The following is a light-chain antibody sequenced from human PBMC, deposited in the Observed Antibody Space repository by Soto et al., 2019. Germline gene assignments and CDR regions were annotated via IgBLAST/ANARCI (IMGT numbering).Light chain of an antibody. Sequence: QSALTQPASVSGSPGQSITISCSGTSSDVGSYDHVAWYQQFPGKTPKLMIYEVSNRPSGVSSRFSGSKSGNTASLTISGLQAEDEDDYYCISYPGSSTSYVFGSGTKLTVL. CDR1: SSDVGSYDH. CDR3: ISYPGSSTSYV. CDR2: EVS. J-gene: IGLJ1*01. V-gene: IGLV2-14*01.